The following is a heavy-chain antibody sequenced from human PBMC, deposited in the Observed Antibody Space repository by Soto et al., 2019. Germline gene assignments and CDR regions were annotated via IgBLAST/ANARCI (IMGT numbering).Heavy chain of an antibody. V-gene: IGHV4-4*02. CDR1: GGSINSINC. D-gene: IGHD3-22*01. CDR3: ARGITMIEAVPGDAPDKYYFDS. CDR2: IYHGGNT. J-gene: IGHJ4*02. Sequence: SETLSLTCAVSGGSINSINCWSWVRQPPGKGLEWIGEIYHGGNTNYNPSLRSRVTISVDESKNQFSLKLRSVTAADTAVYYCARGITMIEAVPGDAPDKYYFDSWGRGTLVTVSS.